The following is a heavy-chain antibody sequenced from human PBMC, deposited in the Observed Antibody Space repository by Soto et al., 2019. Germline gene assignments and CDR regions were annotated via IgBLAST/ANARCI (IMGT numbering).Heavy chain of an antibody. Sequence: QVLLVQSGAEVKKPGSSVKVSCKTSGDTFGSYAISWVRQAPGQGLEWMGEIIPFIRASNYAQKFQGRVTITADESTTTVHMDLSSLRFEDTAVYYSARNLRYFGSGSFFRGMDVWGQGTTVTVSS. CDR2: IIPFIRAS. CDR1: GDTFGSYA. J-gene: IGHJ6*02. D-gene: IGHD3-10*01. CDR3: ARNLRYFGSGSFFRGMDV. V-gene: IGHV1-69*01.